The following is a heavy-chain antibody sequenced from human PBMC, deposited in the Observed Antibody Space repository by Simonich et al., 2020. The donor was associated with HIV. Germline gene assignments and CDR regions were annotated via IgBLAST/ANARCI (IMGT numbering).Heavy chain of an antibody. CDR3: ARGFYQRLYYFDY. D-gene: IGHD2-2*01. CDR2: INHSEST. J-gene: IGHJ4*02. Sequence: QVQLQQWGAGLLKPSETLSLTCAVYGGSFSGYYWRWIRQPPGKGLEWIGEINHSESTNYNPSLKSRVTISEDTSKNQFSLKLSSVTAADTAVYYCARGFYQRLYYFDYWGQGTLVTVSS. V-gene: IGHV4-34*01. CDR1: GGSFSGYY.